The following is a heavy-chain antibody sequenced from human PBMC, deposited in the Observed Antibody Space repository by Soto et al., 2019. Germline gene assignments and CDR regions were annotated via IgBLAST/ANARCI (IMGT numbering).Heavy chain of an antibody. CDR3: ARVMGSMQHWVDP. CDR2: IYHTGTT. Sequence: SETLSLTCSVSGGSISSIDYFWSWIRHPPGKGLEWIGLIYHTGTTYYNQSLRIRVTISIDTSKSQFSMKLNSVTAADTAVYYSARVMGSMQHWVDPCGQGSLITVSS. CDR1: GGSISSIDYF. V-gene: IGHV4-30-4*01. J-gene: IGHJ5*02. D-gene: IGHD3-10*01.